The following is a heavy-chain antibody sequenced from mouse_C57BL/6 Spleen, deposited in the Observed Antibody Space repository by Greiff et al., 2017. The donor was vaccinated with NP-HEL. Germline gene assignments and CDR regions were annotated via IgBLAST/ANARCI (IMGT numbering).Heavy chain of an antibody. V-gene: IGHV1-64*01. D-gene: IGHD4-1*01. CDR2: RQTNSGST. CDR1: GYTFTSYG. J-gene: IGHJ2*01. Sequence: QVQLKQSGAERVKPGASVKLSCKASGYTFTSYGRHWVKQRRGKGGEGRGRRQTNSGSTNYNEKFKSKATLTVDKSSSTAYMQLSSLTSEDSAVYYCARSPGTNYWGQGTTLTVSS. CDR3: ARSPGTNY.